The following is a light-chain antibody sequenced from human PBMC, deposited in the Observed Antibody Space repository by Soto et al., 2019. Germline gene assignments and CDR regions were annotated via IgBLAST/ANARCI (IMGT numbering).Light chain of an antibody. CDR3: LLSYSAARRGV. V-gene: IGLV7-46*01. J-gene: IGLJ1*01. Sequence: AVVTQEPSLTVSPGGTVTLTCGSSTGAVTSGHYPYWFQQKPGQAPRTLIYDTSNKHSWTPARFSGSLLGGKAALTLSGAQPEDEAEYYCLLSYSAARRGVFGTGTKLTVL. CDR2: DTS. CDR1: TGAVTSGHY.